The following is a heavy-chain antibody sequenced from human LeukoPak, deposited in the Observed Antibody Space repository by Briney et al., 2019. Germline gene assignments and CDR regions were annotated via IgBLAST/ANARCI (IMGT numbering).Heavy chain of an antibody. D-gene: IGHD7-27*01. V-gene: IGHV3-30*04. CDR3: AKDLLNWEFDY. CDR1: GFSFSNFA. J-gene: IGHJ4*02. Sequence: PGGSLRLSCAASGFSFSNFAIHWVRQAPGKGLEWLAVISHDGGTKHYADSVKGRFTISRDNSNNSLSLQMNSLSAEDTAVYYCAKDLLNWEFDYWGQGTLVTVSS. CDR2: ISHDGGTK.